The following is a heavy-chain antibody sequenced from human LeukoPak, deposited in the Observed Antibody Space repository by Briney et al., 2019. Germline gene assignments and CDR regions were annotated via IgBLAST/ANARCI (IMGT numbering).Heavy chain of an antibody. CDR2: ISSSSSTI. D-gene: IGHD3-22*01. V-gene: IGHV3-48*02. Sequence: GGSLRLSCAASGFTFSSYCMNWVRQAPGEGLEWVSCISSSSSTIYYADSVKGRFTISRDNAKNSLYLQMNSLRDEDTAVYYCARDGSSGYYSRRNWFDPWGQGTLVTVSS. CDR3: ARDGSSGYYSRRNWFDP. CDR1: GFTFSSYC. J-gene: IGHJ5*02.